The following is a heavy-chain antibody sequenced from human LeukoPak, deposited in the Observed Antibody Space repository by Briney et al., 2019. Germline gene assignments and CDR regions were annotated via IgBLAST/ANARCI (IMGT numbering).Heavy chain of an antibody. Sequence: GRSLRLSCAASGFTFSYYAMHWVRQAPGKGLEWVAVISYDGSNKYYADSVKGRFTISRDNSKNTLYLQMNSLSAEDTAVYYCARVLNYYDNSGYYFSYWGQGTLVTVSS. CDR3: ARVLNYYDNSGYYFSY. D-gene: IGHD3-22*01. CDR1: GFTFSYYA. CDR2: ISYDGSNK. J-gene: IGHJ4*02. V-gene: IGHV3-30-3*01.